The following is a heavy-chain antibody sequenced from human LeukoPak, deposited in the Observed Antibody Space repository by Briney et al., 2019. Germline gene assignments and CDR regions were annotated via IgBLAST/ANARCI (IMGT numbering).Heavy chain of an antibody. CDR2: INPNSGGT. Sequence: ATVKVSCKASGYTFTGYYIHWVRQAPGQGLEWMGWINPNSGGTNYAQKFQGRVTMTRDTSISTAYMELSRLRSDDTAVYYCARGVGRYSYGPYYFDYWGQGTLVTVSS. J-gene: IGHJ4*02. CDR3: ARGVGRYSYGPYYFDY. D-gene: IGHD5-18*01. V-gene: IGHV1-2*02. CDR1: GYTFTGYY.